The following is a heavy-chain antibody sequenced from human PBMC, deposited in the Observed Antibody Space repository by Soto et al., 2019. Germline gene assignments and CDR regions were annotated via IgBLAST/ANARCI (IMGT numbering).Heavy chain of an antibody. D-gene: IGHD6-13*01. Sequence: PGGSLRLSCAASGFTFSSYSMNWVRQAPGKGLEWVSSISSSSSYIYHADSVKGRFTISRDNAKNSLYLQMNSLRAEDTAVYYCARDRGGQDSSGYYFDYWGQGNLVTVSS. CDR2: ISSSSSYI. J-gene: IGHJ4*02. CDR1: GFTFSSYS. V-gene: IGHV3-21*01. CDR3: ARDRGGQDSSGYYFDY.